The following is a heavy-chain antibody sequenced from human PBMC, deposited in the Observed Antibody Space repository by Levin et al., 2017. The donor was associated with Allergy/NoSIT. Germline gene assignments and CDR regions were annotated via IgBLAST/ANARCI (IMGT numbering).Heavy chain of an antibody. J-gene: IGHJ6*02. Sequence: GASVKVSCKASGYTFTGYYMHWVRQAPGQGLEWMGWINPNSGGTNYAQKFQGRVTMTRDTSISTAYMELSRLRSDDTAVYYCARDLRGSTIYYYGMDVWGQGTTVTVSS. CDR3: ARDLRGSTIYYYGMDV. CDR1: GYTFTGYY. D-gene: IGHD3-10*01. V-gene: IGHV1-2*02. CDR2: INPNSGGT.